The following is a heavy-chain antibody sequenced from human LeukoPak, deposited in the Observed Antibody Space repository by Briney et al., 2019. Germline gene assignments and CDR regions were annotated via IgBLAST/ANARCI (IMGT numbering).Heavy chain of an antibody. CDR3: ARGPVALPNDRLSLFFDF. Sequence: SETLSLTCAVYGASFNTYYWTWIRQSPDKGLEWIGEVKHDGDTNVNPSLRSRVVMSVDASKNQFSLKMTSVTAADRAIYFCARGPVALPNDRLSLFFDFWGQGTLVTVSS. V-gene: IGHV4-34*01. J-gene: IGHJ5*01. CDR2: VKHDGDT. D-gene: IGHD2-8*01. CDR1: GASFNTYY.